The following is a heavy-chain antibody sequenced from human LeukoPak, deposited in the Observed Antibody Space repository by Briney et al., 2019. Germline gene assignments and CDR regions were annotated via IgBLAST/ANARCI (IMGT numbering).Heavy chain of an antibody. Sequence: PGGSLRLSCAASGFTFSSYAMSWVRQAPGKGLEWVSAIGGSGSTTYYADSVKGRFTISRDNFKNTLYLQMNSLRAEDTAVYYCAKKYNTGLDPWGQGTLVTVSS. CDR3: AKKYNTGLDP. CDR2: IGGSGSTT. V-gene: IGHV3-23*01. CDR1: GFTFSSYA. J-gene: IGHJ5*02. D-gene: IGHD1-14*01.